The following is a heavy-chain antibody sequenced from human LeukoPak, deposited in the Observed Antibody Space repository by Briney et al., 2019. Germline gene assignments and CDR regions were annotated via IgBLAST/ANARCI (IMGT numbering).Heavy chain of an antibody. J-gene: IGHJ4*02. CDR2: IHPSGTNT. CDR3: AKDPSTLTIGDDY. D-gene: IGHD5-24*01. CDR1: GFTFGSYG. Sequence: GGTLRLACAASGFTFGSYGMSWVRQAPGKGLEWVSTIHPSGTNTHYADSVKGRFTISRDNSKNKLFLLMSTLRADDTAIYYCAKDPSTLTIGDDYWGQGTLVTVSS. V-gene: IGHV3-23*01.